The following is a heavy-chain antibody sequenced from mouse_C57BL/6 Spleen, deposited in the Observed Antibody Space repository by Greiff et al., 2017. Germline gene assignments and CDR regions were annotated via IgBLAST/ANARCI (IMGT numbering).Heavy chain of an antibody. CDR2: IYPGDGDT. J-gene: IGHJ1*03. V-gene: IGHV1-82*01. D-gene: IGHD1-1*01. Sequence: VQLQQSGPELVKPGASVKISCKASGYAFSSSWMNWVKQRPGKGLEWIGRIYPGDGDTNYNGKFKGKATLTADKSSSTAYMQLSSLTSEDSAVYFCAGYYGSSHWYFDVWGTGTTVTVSS. CDR3: AGYYGSSHWYFDV. CDR1: GYAFSSSW.